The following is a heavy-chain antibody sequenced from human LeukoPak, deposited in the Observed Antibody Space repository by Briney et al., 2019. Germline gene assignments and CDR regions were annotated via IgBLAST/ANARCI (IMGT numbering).Heavy chain of an antibody. D-gene: IGHD4-11*01. CDR2: IAANGDS. CDR3: ARGYSYRFDY. CDR1: GFAFYNYD. J-gene: IGHJ4*02. V-gene: IGHV3-13*01. Sequence: GGSLRLSCAASGFAFYNYDMHWVRQTGKDLEWVSVIAANGDSYYAGSVKGRFTIYRDNGNNALYLQMNSLRDGDTAVYYCARGYSYRFDYWGQGTLVTVSS.